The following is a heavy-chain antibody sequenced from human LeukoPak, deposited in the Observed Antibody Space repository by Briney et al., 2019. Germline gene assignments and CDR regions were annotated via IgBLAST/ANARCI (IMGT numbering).Heavy chain of an antibody. D-gene: IGHD6-6*01. CDR3: ARDHLAPYFASYSSSSGTFDY. V-gene: IGHV3-21*01. CDR2: ISSSSSYI. Sequence: GGSLRLSCAASGFTFSSYSMNWVRQAPGKELEWVSSISSSSSYIYYADSVKGRFTISRDNAKNSLYLQMNSLRAEDTAVYYCARDHLAPYFASYSSSSGTFDYWGQGTLVTVSS. J-gene: IGHJ4*02. CDR1: GFTFSSYS.